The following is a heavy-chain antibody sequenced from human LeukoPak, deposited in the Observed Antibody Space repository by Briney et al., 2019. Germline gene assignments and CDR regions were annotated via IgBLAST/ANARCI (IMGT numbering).Heavy chain of an antibody. V-gene: IGHV3-9*01. CDR3: ARDLDYGDYFDY. CDR1: GFTFDDYA. Sequence: GGSLRLSCAASGFTFDDYAMHWVRQAPGKGLEWVSGISWNSGSIGYADSVKGRFTISRDNAKNSLYLQMNSLRAEDTAVYYCARDLDYGDYFDYWGQGTLVTVSS. D-gene: IGHD4-17*01. CDR2: ISWNSGSI. J-gene: IGHJ4*02.